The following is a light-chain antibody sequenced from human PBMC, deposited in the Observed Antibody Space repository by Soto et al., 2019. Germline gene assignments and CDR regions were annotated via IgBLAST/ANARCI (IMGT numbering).Light chain of an antibody. J-gene: IGKJ5*01. V-gene: IGKV3-20*01. Sequence: VVLTQSPGTLSLSPGERATLSCRASQSVSSTLLAWYQQKPGQAPRLLIYGASSRATGIPDRFSGSGSGTDITLTISRLEPEEFAVFYCQHYGSSVTFAQGTRLDIK. CDR2: GAS. CDR1: QSVSSTL. CDR3: QHYGSSVT.